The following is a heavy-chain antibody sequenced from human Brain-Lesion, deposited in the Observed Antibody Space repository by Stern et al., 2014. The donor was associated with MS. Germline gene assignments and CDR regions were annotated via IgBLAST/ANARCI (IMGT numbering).Heavy chain of an antibody. J-gene: IGHJ4*02. CDR2: IHPSGSA. D-gene: IGHD5-18*01. CDR1: GGSISSGSDY. V-gene: IGHV4-61*02. Sequence: QMQLVESGPGLVKPSQTLSLTCNVSGGSISSGSDYWSWLRQPVGKGLQWIGRIHPSGSAYYTPSLKSRFTISTDTSKTQFSLELTSATAADTAIYYCASGYRIFDYWGQGILVTVSS. CDR3: ASGYRIFDY.